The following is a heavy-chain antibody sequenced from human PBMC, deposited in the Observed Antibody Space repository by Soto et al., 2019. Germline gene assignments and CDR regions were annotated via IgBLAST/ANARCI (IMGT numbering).Heavy chain of an antibody. J-gene: IGHJ4*02. V-gene: IGHV3-7*05. D-gene: IGHD6-19*01. CDR3: ARLDRWLIRVDY. CDR1: GFVISGYW. Sequence: GGSLRLSCAASGFVISGYWMSWVRQAPGKGPEWVAKIKPDGSEKVYVDSVKGRFTVSRDNAKNSLYLQMSSLGAEDTAVYYCARLDRWLIRVDYWGQGTLVTVSS. CDR2: IKPDGSEK.